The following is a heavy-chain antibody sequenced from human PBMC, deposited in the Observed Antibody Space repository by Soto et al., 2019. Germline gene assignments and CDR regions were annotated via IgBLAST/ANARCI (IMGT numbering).Heavy chain of an antibody. Sequence: QITLKESGPTLVKPTQTLTLTCTFSGFSLSTSGVGVGWIRQPPGKALEWLALIYWDDDKRYSPSLKSRLTITKDTSKNQVVLTMTNMDPVDTATYYWAHRRGRVWIAVADWFDPWGQGTLVTVSS. V-gene: IGHV2-5*02. J-gene: IGHJ5*02. CDR3: AHRRGRVWIAVADWFDP. CDR1: GFSLSTSGVG. D-gene: IGHD6-19*01. CDR2: IYWDDDK.